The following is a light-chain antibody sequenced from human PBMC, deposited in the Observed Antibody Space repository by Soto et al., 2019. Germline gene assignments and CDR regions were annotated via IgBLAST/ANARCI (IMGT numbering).Light chain of an antibody. CDR3: QHRSNWPRLT. CDR1: QSISSW. J-gene: IGKJ4*01. V-gene: IGKV1-5*01. CDR2: DAS. Sequence: IHMTQSPSTLSASVLYRVTITFLSSQSISSWLAWYQQKPGKAPKLLIYDASNLETGVPSRFSGSGSGTDFTLTISSLEPEDFAVYYCQHRSNWPRLTFGGGTKVDIK.